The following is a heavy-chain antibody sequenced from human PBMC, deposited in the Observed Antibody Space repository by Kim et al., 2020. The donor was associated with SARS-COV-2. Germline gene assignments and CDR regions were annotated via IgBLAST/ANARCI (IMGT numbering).Heavy chain of an antibody. V-gene: IGHV4-39*01. J-gene: IGHJ6*02. CDR3: ARQRLWFSATDV. D-gene: IGHD3-10*01. Sequence: YYTPPRERRVTLSEDTPKNQFSLKLMSVTAADTAVYYCARQRLWFSATDVWGQGTTVTVSS.